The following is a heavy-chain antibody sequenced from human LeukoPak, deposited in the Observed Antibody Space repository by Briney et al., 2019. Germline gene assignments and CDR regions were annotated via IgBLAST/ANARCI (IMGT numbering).Heavy chain of an antibody. CDR1: GGSISSSGYC. J-gene: IGHJ4*02. V-gene: IGHV4-39*01. CDR2: IYYGGST. CDR3: ARRIEAAGYFGY. D-gene: IGHD6-13*01. Sequence: SETLSLTCTVSGGSISSSGYCWGWIRQPLGKGLEWIGSIYYGGSTYYNASLKSRVTISVDTSKNQFSLKLSSVTAADTAVYHCARRIEAAGYFGYWGQGTLVTVSS.